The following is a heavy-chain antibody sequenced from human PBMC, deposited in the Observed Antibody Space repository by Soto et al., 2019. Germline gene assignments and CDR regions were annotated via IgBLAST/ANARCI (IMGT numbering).Heavy chain of an antibody. Sequence: GGSLRLSCAASGFTFSSYGMNWVRQAPGKGLEWVSSISSSSSYIYYADSVKGRFTISRDNAKNSLYLQMNSLRAEDTAVYYCASRYGSGRSPFDYWGQGTLVTVSS. CDR1: GFTFSSYG. V-gene: IGHV3-21*01. J-gene: IGHJ4*02. D-gene: IGHD3-10*01. CDR2: ISSSSSYI. CDR3: ASRYGSGRSPFDY.